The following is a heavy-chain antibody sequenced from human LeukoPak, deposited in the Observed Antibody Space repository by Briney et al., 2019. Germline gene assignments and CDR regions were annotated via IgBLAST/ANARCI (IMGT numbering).Heavy chain of an antibody. V-gene: IGHV3-21*05. D-gene: IGHD4-23*01. Sequence: PGGSLRLSCAASGFTFSSYEMNWVRQAPGKGLEWVSYISSSSSYIYYADSVKGRFTISRDNAKNSLYLQMNSLRAEDTAVYYCAREVDYGGNFDYWGQGTLVTVSS. J-gene: IGHJ4*02. CDR2: ISSSSSYI. CDR1: GFTFSSYE. CDR3: AREVDYGGNFDY.